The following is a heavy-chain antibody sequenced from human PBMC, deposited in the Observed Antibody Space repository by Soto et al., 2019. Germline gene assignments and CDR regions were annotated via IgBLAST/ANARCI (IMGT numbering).Heavy chain of an antibody. CDR3: ARSVFP. V-gene: IGHV4-31*03. Sequence: QVQLQESGPGLVKPSQTLSLTCTVSGGSITSGGYYWSGIRQHPGKGLEWIGYTYYSGITYYNPSCKRRVTVSVDTSKNLFSLKLSSVTAADTAVDYCARSVFPWGQGTLVTVSS. CDR1: GGSITSGGYY. CDR2: TYYSGIT. J-gene: IGHJ5*02.